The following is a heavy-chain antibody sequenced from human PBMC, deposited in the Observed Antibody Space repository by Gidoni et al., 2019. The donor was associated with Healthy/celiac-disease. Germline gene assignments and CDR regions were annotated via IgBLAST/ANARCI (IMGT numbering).Heavy chain of an antibody. CDR3: AQYYDFRWFDP. D-gene: IGHD3-3*01. CDR2: IDDRGST. CDR1: DGSISSGVDY. V-gene: IGHV4-31*03. J-gene: IGHJ5*02. Sequence: QVQLRESGPGLGKPSQTLSLTCTVSDGSISSGVDYVSWIRQHPGKGLEWTGYIDDRGSTYYNLSLKSRVTISADTPKNQFALKLISVTAADTSVYYCAQYYDFRWFDPWGQGTLVTVSS.